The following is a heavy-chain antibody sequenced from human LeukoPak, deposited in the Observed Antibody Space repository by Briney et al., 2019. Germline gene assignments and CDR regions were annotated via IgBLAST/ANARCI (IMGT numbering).Heavy chain of an antibody. CDR2: ISSSSSYI. CDR3: ARDWASGWYNGY. D-gene: IGHD6-19*01. Sequence: GGSLRLSCAASGFTFSSYSMNWVRQAPGKGLEWVSSISSSSSYIYYADSVKGRFTISRDNAKNSLYLQMNSLRAGDTAVYYCARDWASGWYNGYWGQGTLVTVSS. V-gene: IGHV3-21*01. CDR1: GFTFSSYS. J-gene: IGHJ4*02.